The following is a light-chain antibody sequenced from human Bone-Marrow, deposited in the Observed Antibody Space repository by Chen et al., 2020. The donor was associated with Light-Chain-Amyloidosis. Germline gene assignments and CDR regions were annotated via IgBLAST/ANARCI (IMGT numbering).Light chain of an antibody. V-gene: IGLV3-25*03. Sequence: SYELTQPPSVSVSPGQTARITCSGDDLPTKYAYWYQQKQSQAPLLVIDRDTERPSGISERFYGSRSGTTATLTISGGEAEGEADYHCQSADSSGTYEVIFGGGTKLTVL. CDR3: QSADSSGTYEVI. CDR2: RDT. CDR1: DLPTKY. J-gene: IGLJ2*01.